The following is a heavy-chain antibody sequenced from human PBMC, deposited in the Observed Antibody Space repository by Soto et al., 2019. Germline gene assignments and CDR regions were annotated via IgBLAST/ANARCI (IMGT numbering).Heavy chain of an antibody. D-gene: IGHD2-15*01. CDR2: IGTAGDT. J-gene: IGHJ3*02. V-gene: IGHV3-13*01. Sequence: EVQLVESGGGLVQPGGSLRLSCAASGFTFSSYDMHWVRQATGKGLEWVSAIGTAGDTYYPGSVKGRFTISRENAKNSLYLQMNSLRAGDTDVYYCARAGYCSGGSCYGDAFDIWGQGTMVTVSS. CDR3: ARAGYCSGGSCYGDAFDI. CDR1: GFTFSSYD.